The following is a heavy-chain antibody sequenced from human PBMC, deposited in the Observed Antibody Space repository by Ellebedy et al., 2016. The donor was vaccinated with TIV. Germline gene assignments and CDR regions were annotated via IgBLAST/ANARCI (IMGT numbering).Heavy chain of an antibody. CDR1: GFSFRSYW. J-gene: IGHJ3*02. Sequence: GESLKISCGASGFSFRSYWMTWVRQAPGKGLEWVANINQDGSDKYYVDPVKGRFTIARDNAKNSLYLQMSSLRVEDTAVYYCATDGSYGDYRSPTHAFVMWGQGTMVAVSS. CDR3: ATDGSYGDYRSPTHAFVM. V-gene: IGHV3-7*01. CDR2: INQDGSDK. D-gene: IGHD4-17*01.